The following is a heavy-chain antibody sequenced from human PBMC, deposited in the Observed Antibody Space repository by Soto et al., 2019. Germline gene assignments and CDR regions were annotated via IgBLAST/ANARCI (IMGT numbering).Heavy chain of an antibody. D-gene: IGHD6-6*01. V-gene: IGHV1-18*01. J-gene: IGHJ3*02. CDR3: ASFPAYSTSFDAFYI. Sequence: ASVKVSCKASGYTFTNYIITWVRQAPGQGLEWMGWIIGYNGNTNYAQNFQGRVTMTADTSTSTAYMDLRSLRSDDTAVYYCASFPAYSTSFDAFYICGQGTMVIVSS. CDR1: GYTFTNYI. CDR2: IIGYNGNT.